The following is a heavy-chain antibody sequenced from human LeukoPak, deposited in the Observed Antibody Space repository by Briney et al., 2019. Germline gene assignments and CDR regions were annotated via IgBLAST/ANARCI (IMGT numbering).Heavy chain of an antibody. V-gene: IGHV4-4*02. Sequence: PSETLSLTCAVSGGSISSSNWWSWVRQPPGKGLEWIGEIYHSGSTNYNPSLKSRVTISVDKSKNQFSLKLSSVTAADTAVYYCARCYDFWSGYYSYYYMDVWGKGTTVTVSS. CDR1: GGSISSSNW. D-gene: IGHD3-3*01. CDR3: ARCYDFWSGYYSYYYMDV. J-gene: IGHJ6*03. CDR2: IYHSGST.